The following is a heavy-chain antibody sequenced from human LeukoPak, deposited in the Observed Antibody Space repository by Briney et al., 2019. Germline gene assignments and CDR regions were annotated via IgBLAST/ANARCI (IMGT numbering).Heavy chain of an antibody. J-gene: IGHJ3*02. CDR1: GYTFTSYA. CDR3: ARARTSKLITIFGVPHDAFDI. CDR2: INTNTGNP. Sequence: ASVKVSCKASGYTFTSYAMNWVRQAPGQGLEWMGWINTNTGNPTYAQGFTGRFVFSLDTSVSTAYLQISSLKAEDTAVYYCARARTSKLITIFGVPHDAFDIWGQGTMVTVSS. V-gene: IGHV7-4-1*02. D-gene: IGHD3-3*01.